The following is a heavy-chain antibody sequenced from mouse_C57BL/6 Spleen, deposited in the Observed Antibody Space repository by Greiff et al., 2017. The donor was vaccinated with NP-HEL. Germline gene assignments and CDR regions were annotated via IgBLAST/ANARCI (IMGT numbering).Heavy chain of an antibody. V-gene: IGHV1-15*01. CDR3: TRNGTFDN. J-gene: IGHJ2*01. CDR1: GYTFTDYE. CDR2: IDPETGGN. D-gene: IGHD1-1*01. Sequence: VQLQQSGAELVRPGASVSLSCKASGYTFTDYEMHWVKQTPVHGLEWIGAIDPETGGNAYNQKFKGKAILTADKSSSTAYMELRSLTTEDSAVYYCTRNGTFDNWGQGTTLTVSS.